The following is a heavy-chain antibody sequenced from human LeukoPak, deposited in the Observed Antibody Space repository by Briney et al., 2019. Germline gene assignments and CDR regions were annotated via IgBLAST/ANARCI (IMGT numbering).Heavy chain of an antibody. V-gene: IGHV1-2*02. CDR3: AFFPVGIAASGTLY. D-gene: IGHD6-13*01. CDR2: INPNSGGT. CDR1: GYTFTGYY. J-gene: IGHJ4*02. Sequence: ASVKVSCKASGYTFTGYYMHWVRQAPGQGLEWMGWINPNSGGTNYAQKFQGRVTMTRDTSISTAYMELSRLRSDDTAVYYCAFFPVGIAASGTLYWGQGTLVTVSS.